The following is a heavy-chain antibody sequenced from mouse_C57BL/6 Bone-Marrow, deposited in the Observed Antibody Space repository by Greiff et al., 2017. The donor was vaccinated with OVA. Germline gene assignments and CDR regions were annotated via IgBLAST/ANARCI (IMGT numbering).Heavy chain of an antibody. CDR1: GFSLTSYG. Sequence: QVQLQQSGPGLVQPSQSLSITCAVSGFSLTSYGVHWVRQSPGKGLEWLGVIWSGGSTDYYAAVISRLSISRDNSKSTVFLKMNRLKADDTAIYYCARRHWYIDDWGTGTTVTVSS. J-gene: IGHJ1*03. V-gene: IGHV2-2*01. CDR3: ARRHWYIDD. CDR2: IWSGGST.